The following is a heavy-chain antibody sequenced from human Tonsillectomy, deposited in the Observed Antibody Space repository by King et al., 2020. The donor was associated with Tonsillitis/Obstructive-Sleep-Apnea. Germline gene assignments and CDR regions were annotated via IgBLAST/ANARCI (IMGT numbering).Heavy chain of an antibody. Sequence: VQLQQWGAGLLKPSETLFLTCVVYAGSFSGYYWNWIRQPPGKGREWIGDIDHSGTTNYNPSLKIRVSISVDTSKNQFSLKLRSVTVADTAVYFCARTEVPYCSDSTTCYYYMDVWGKGTTVTVSS. V-gene: IGHV4-34*01. CDR3: ARTEVPYCSDSTTCYYYMDV. D-gene: IGHD2-15*01. J-gene: IGHJ6*03. CDR1: AGSFSGYY. CDR2: IDHSGTT.